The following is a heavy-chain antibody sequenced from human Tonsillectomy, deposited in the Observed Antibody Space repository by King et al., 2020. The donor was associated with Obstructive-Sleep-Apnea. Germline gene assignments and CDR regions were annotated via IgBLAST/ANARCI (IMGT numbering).Heavy chain of an antibody. CDR3: VKDRGSSAWSGPDY. J-gene: IGHJ4*02. D-gene: IGHD6-19*01. CDR1: GYTFTNYA. CDR2: INTNTGNP. V-gene: IGHV7-4-1*02. Sequence: VQLVESGSELKKPGASVKVSCKASGYTFTNYAMNWVRQAPGQGLEWMGWINTNTGNPTYAQALTGRFVFSLDTSVSTAYLQISNLEAEDTAVYYCVKDRGSSAWSGPDYWGQGTLVTVSS.